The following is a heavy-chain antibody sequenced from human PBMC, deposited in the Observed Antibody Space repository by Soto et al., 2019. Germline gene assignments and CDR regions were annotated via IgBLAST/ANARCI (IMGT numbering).Heavy chain of an antibody. D-gene: IGHD3-9*01. CDR1: GGSISSGGYY. J-gene: IGHJ6*02. CDR3: ARERLRYFEGGMDV. Sequence: TLSLTCTVSGGSISSGGYYWSWIRQHPGKGLEWIGYLSYSGSTYYNPSLKSRVTISVDTSKNQFSLKLSSVPAADTAVYSCARERLRYFEGGMDVWGQGTTVTVSS. V-gene: IGHV4-31*03. CDR2: LSYSGST.